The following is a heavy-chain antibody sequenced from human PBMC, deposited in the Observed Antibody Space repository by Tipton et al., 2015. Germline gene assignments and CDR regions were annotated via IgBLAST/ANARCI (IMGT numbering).Heavy chain of an antibody. CDR3: ARVGAGQLTSTPGGFDY. V-gene: IGHV6-1*01. J-gene: IGHJ4*02. CDR1: GDSVSSDSAA. Sequence: GLVKPSQTLSLTCGISGDSVSSDSAAWHWIRQSPSRGLEWLGRTYYRSKWYNDYAVSVKSRITINPDTSKNQFSLQLNSVTPEDTAVYYCARVGAGQLTSTPGGFDYWGQGTLVTVSS. CDR2: TYYRSKWYN. D-gene: IGHD1-26*01.